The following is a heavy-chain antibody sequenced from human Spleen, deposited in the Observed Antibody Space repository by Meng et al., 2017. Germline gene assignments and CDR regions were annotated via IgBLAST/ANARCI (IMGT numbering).Heavy chain of an antibody. CDR1: GYSISSGYY. CDR3: ARDLWFGELGWFDP. J-gene: IGHJ5*02. Sequence: GSLRLSCTVSGYSISSGYYWGWSRQPPGKGLEWIGSIYHSGSTYYNPSLKSRVTISVDTSKNQFSLKLSSVTAADTAVYYCARDLWFGELGWFDPWGQGTLVTVSS. V-gene: IGHV4-38-2*02. D-gene: IGHD3-10*01. CDR2: IYHSGST.